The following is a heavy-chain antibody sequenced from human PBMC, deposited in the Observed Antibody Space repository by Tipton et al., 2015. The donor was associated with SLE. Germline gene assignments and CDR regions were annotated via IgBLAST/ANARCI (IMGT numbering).Heavy chain of an antibody. Sequence: TLSLTCTVSGGSISSSSYYWGWIRQPPGKGLEWIGSIYYSGSTYYNPSLRSRVTISVDTSKNQFSLKLSSVTAADTAVYYCARDGYSSGWYERDDYWGQGTLVTVSS. D-gene: IGHD6-19*01. CDR1: GGSISSSSYY. CDR3: ARDGYSSGWYERDDY. V-gene: IGHV4-39*07. CDR2: IYYSGST. J-gene: IGHJ4*02.